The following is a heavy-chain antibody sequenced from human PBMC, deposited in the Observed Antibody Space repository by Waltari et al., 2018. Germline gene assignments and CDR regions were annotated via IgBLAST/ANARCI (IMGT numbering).Heavy chain of an antibody. CDR2: IDHGGST. CDR3: ARHFFTMTADYFDS. D-gene: IGHD2-21*02. J-gene: IGHJ4*02. Sequence: QVELQQWGARFLKPSETLSLTCAVSGGSFSGYYWTWLRQPPGKGLEWIGDIDHGGSTNYKPSRWSRVTMSLDTSRGQFSLKLASVTAADMAIYYCARHFFTMTADYFDSWGQGTPVSVSS. V-gene: IGHV4-34*02. CDR1: GGSFSGYY.